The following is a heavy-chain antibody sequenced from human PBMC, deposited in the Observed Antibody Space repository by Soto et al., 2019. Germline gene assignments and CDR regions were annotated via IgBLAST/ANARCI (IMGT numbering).Heavy chain of an antibody. CDR1: GSIFIGYG. CDR3: VREPRYCSGGSCSIMGDAFDI. D-gene: IGHD2-15*01. Sequence: PGGSLRLSCVVPGSIFIGYGMHWVRQAPGKGLEWVAVIWHDGSDIYYADSVRGRFTISRDNSKNTLYLQMNSLRAEDSAVYYCVREPRYCSGGSCSIMGDAFDIWGQGTMVTVSS. V-gene: IGHV3-33*01. J-gene: IGHJ3*02. CDR2: IWHDGSDI.